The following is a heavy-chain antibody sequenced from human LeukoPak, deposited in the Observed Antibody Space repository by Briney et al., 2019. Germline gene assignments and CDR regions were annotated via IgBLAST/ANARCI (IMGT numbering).Heavy chain of an antibody. J-gene: IGHJ4*02. CDR2: LKHDGSDK. D-gene: IGHD4-17*01. CDR1: GFTFSNYW. CDR3: VNDYARQGGY. Sequence: SGGSLRISCAVSGFTFSNYWMSWVRQAPGKGLAWVANLKHDGSDKYYVDSVKGRFTISRDNAKNSLYLQMNSLRAEDTAVYHCVNDYARQGGYWGQGTLVTVSS. V-gene: IGHV3-7*01.